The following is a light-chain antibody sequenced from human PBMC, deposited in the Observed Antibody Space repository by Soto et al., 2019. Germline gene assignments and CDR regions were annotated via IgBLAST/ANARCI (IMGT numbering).Light chain of an antibody. CDR3: SSYTSSSTAV. J-gene: IGLJ2*01. V-gene: IGLV2-14*01. CDR1: SSDVGGYNY. CDR2: EVS. Sequence: QSALTQPASVSGSPGQSITISCTGTSSDVGGYNYVSWYQQHPGKAPKLMIYEVSNRPSGVYNRFSGSKSGNTASLTISGLQAEDEADYYCSSYTSSSTAVFGGGTKLTVL.